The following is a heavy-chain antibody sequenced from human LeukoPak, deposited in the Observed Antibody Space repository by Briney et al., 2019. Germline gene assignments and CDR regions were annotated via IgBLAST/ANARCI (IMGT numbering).Heavy chain of an antibody. CDR3: ARDRGYSYGRGFDY. J-gene: IGHJ4*02. V-gene: IGHV1-69*06. D-gene: IGHD5-18*01. Sequence: SVKVSCKASGGTFSSYAISWVRQAPGQGLEWMGGIIPIFGTANYAQKIQGRVTITADKSTSTAYMELSSLRSEDTAVYYCARDRGYSYGRGFDYRGQGTLVTVSS. CDR2: IIPIFGTA. CDR1: GGTFSSYA.